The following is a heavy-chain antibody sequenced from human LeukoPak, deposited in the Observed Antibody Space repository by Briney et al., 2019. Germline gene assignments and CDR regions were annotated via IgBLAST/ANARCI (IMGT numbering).Heavy chain of an antibody. D-gene: IGHD6-13*01. CDR2: MNPNSGNT. CDR3: ARGLQLGYSSSWYRWFDP. J-gene: IGHJ5*02. Sequence: ASVKVSCKASGYTFTSYDINWVRQATGQGLEWMGWMNPNSGNTGYAQKFQGRVTITRNTSISTAYMELSSLRSEDTAVYYCARGLQLGYSSSWYRWFDPWGQGTLVTVSS. V-gene: IGHV1-8*03. CDR1: GYTFTSYD.